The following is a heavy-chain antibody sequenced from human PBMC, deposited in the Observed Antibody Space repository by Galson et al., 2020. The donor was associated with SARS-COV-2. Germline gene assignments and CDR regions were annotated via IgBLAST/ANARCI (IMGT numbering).Heavy chain of an antibody. D-gene: IGHD3-3*02. CDR2: IIPILGIA. J-gene: IGHJ3*02. CDR1: GGTFSSYA. Sequence: SVKVSCKASGGTFSSYAISWVRQAPGQGLEWMGGIIPILGIANYAQKFQGRVTITADKSTSTAYMELSSLRSEDTAVYYCARRLPLAGERAFDIWGQGTMVTVSS. V-gene: IGHV1-69*10. CDR3: ARRLPLAGERAFDI.